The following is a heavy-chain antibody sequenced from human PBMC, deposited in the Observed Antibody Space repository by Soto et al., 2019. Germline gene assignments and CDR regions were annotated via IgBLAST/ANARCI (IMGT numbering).Heavy chain of an antibody. V-gene: IGHV3-11*06. CDR1: GFNFSNYY. CDR2: ISSRASYT. CDR3: ARRQPMLFLDA. D-gene: IGHD2-2*01. Sequence: QLVEFGGGLVNPGGALRLSCAASGFNFSNYYMAWVRQTPGKGLEWISYISSRASYTKYADSVEGRFTVSRDNANGSLYLQMNSLRVEATAIYYCARRQPMLFLDAWGQGTLVTVSS. J-gene: IGHJ4*02.